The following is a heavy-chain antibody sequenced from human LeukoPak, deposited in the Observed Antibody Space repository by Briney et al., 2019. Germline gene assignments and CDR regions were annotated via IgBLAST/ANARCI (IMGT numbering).Heavy chain of an antibody. Sequence: SETLSLTCTVSGGSISSYYWSWIRQPAGKGLEWIGRIYTSGSTNYNPSLKSRVNLSVDTSNNQFFLKLSSVTAADTAVYYCARDSTGYSSGWYYYYYYMDVWGKGTTVTVSS. V-gene: IGHV4-4*07. J-gene: IGHJ6*03. CDR1: GGSISSYY. CDR3: ARDSTGYSSGWYYYYYYMDV. D-gene: IGHD6-19*01. CDR2: IYTSGST.